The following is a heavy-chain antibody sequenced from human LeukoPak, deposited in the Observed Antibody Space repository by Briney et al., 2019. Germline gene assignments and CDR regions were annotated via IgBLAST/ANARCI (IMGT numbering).Heavy chain of an antibody. D-gene: IGHD6-6*01. CDR2: ISSSGSTI. CDR3: ARDRPYSSSLNYYYGMDV. Sequence: GGSLRLSCAAFGFTFSSYEMNWVRQAPGKGLEWVSYISSSGSTIYCADSVKGRFTISRDNAKNSLYLQMNSLRAEDTAVYYCARDRPYSSSLNYYYGMDVWGQGTTVTVSS. V-gene: IGHV3-48*03. J-gene: IGHJ6*02. CDR1: GFTFSSYE.